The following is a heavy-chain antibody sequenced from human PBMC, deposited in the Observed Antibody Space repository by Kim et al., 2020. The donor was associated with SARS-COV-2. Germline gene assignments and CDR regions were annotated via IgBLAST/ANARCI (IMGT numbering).Heavy chain of an antibody. J-gene: IGHJ4*02. D-gene: IGHD3-10*01. Sequence: KCRVTISVDTSKNQFSLKLSSVTAADTAVYYCASSWDYGSGSYYNYHFDYWGQGTLVTVSS. V-gene: IGHV4-31*02. CDR3: ASSWDYGSGSYYNYHFDY.